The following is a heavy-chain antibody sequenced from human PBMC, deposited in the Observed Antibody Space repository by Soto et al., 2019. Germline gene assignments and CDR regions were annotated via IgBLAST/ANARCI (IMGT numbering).Heavy chain of an antibody. CDR1: GYSFISNA. CDR3: ARVWGSYRAPSGGAGLDP. CDR2: ISAYDGST. V-gene: IGHV1-18*04. J-gene: IGHJ5*02. Sequence: QVQLVQSGAEVKKPGASVKVSCKASGYSFISNAITWVRQAPGQGLEWMGRISAYDGSTNYAQKFQGRVTMTTDASTSTAYLEVGSLTSDDTAVYYCARVWGSYRAPSGGAGLDPWGQGTLVTVSS. D-gene: IGHD3-16*02.